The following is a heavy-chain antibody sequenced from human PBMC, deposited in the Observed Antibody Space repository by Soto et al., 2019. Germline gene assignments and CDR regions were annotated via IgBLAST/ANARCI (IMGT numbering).Heavy chain of an antibody. V-gene: IGHV4-59*01. CDR3: ARVAIGYYHPAWYFDY. CDR1: GGSISSYY. D-gene: IGHD3-22*01. CDR2: IYYSGST. Sequence: SETLSLTCTVSGGSISSYYWSWIRQPTGKGLEWIGYIYYSGSTNYNPSLKSRVTISVDTSKNQFSLKLSSVTAADTAVYYCARVAIGYYHPAWYFDYWGQGTLVTVSS. J-gene: IGHJ4*02.